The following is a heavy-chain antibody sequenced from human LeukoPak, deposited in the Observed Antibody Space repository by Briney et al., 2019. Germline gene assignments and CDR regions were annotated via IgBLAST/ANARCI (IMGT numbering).Heavy chain of an antibody. CDR2: INPNSGGT. V-gene: IGHV1-2*02. CDR1: GYTFTGYY. D-gene: IGHD3-3*01. J-gene: IGHJ4*02. Sequence: ASVKVSCKASGYTFTGYYMHWVRQAPGQGLEWMGWINPNSGGTNYAQKFQGRVTMTRDTSISTAYMEVSRMTSDDTAVYYCATSGGTSGPELDYWRQGTLVTVSS. CDR3: ATSGGTSGPELDY.